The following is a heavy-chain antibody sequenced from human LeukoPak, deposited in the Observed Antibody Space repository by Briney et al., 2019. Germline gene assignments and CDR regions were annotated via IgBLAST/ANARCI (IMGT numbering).Heavy chain of an antibody. CDR1: VGSISGFY. CDR3: ARDRDSSGWFDY. Sequence: SETLSLTCTVSVGSISGFYWGWIRQPPGKGLECIGFIYYSGSANYNPSLKSRATMSVDMSKNQFSLKLSSVTAADTAFSYCARDRDSSGWFDYWGQGDLVTVSS. J-gene: IGHJ4*02. CDR2: IYYSGSA. D-gene: IGHD6-19*01. V-gene: IGHV4-59*01.